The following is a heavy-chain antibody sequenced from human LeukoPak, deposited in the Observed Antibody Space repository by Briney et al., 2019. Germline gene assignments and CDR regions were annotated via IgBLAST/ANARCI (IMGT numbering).Heavy chain of an antibody. CDR1: GGSIRNYY. V-gene: IGHV4-59*01. CDR2: IYDSGSA. D-gene: IGHD6-13*01. Sequence: SETLSLTCTVSGGSIRNYYWNWIRQPPGKGLEWIGYIYDSGSANYNPSLKSRVTISVDMSKNQFSLKLSSVTAADTAVYYCARDYAGSSSWNWFDPWGQGTLVTVSS. CDR3: ARDYAGSSSWNWFDP. J-gene: IGHJ5*02.